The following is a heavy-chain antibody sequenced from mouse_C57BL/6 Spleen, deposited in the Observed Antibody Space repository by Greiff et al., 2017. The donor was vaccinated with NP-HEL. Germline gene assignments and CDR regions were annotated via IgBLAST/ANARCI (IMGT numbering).Heavy chain of an antibody. J-gene: IGHJ2*01. CDR2: IDPENGDT. D-gene: IGHD3-2*02. Sequence: EVQGVESGAELVRPGASVKLSCTASGFNIKDDYMHWVKQRPEQGLEWIGWIDPENGDTAYASKFQGKATITADTSSNTAYLQLSSLTSEDTAVYYCTRPTGFDYWGQGTTLTVSS. CDR3: TRPTGFDY. V-gene: IGHV14-4*01. CDR1: GFNIKDDY.